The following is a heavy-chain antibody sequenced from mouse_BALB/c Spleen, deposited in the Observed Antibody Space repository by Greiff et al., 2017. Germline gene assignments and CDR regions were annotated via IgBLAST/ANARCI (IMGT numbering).Heavy chain of an antibody. CDR2: IDPANGNT. D-gene: IGHD1-2*01. Sequence: VKLQQSGAELVKPGASVKLSCTASGFNIKDTYMHWVKQRPEQGLEWIGRIDPANGNTKYDPKFQGKATITADTSSYTAYLQLSSLTSEDTAVYYCARNYGYDYAMDYWGQGTSVTVSS. CDR1: GFNIKDTY. J-gene: IGHJ4*01. CDR3: ARNYGYDYAMDY. V-gene: IGHV14-3*02.